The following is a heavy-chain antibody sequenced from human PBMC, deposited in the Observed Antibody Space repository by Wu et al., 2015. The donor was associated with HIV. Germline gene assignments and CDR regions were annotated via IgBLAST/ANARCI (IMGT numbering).Heavy chain of an antibody. V-gene: IGHV1-69*12. D-gene: IGHD6-13*01. CDR1: GGTFSSYA. CDR3: ARVIHGYSSSWYYFDY. J-gene: IGHJ4*02. CDR2: IIPIFGTA. Sequence: QVQLVQSGAEVKKPGSSVKVSCKASGGTFSSYAISWVRQAPGQGLEWMGGIIPIFGTANYAQKFQGRVTITADESTSTAYMELSSLRSEDTAVYYCARVIHGYSSSWYYFDYWGQGTPGHRLL.